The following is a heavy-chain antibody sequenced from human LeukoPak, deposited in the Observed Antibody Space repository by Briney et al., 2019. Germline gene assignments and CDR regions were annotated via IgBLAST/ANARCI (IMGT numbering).Heavy chain of an antibody. J-gene: IGHJ4*02. CDR2: ISWNSGSI. V-gene: IGHV3-9*01. D-gene: IGHD3-9*01. CDR1: GFTFDDYA. Sequence: GGSLRLSCAASGFTFDDYALHWVRQAPGKGLEWVSGISWNSGSIAYADSVKGRFTISRDNAKNSLYLQMNSLRAEDTAVYYCARAQPYDILTGYSDYWGQGTLVTVSS. CDR3: ARAQPYDILTGYSDY.